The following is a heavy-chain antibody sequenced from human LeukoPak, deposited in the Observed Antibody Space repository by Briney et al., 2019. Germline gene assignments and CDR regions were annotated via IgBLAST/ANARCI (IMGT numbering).Heavy chain of an antibody. Sequence: KPGGSLRLSCAASGFTFSNAWMSWVRQAPGKGLEWVGRIKSKTDGGTTDYAAPVKGRFTISRDDSKNTLYLQMNSLKTEDTAVYYCTTDSAGYDILTGYSEIPYWGQGTLVTVSS. D-gene: IGHD3-9*01. CDR1: GFTFSNAW. V-gene: IGHV3-15*01. CDR2: IKSKTDGGTT. CDR3: TTDSAGYDILTGYSEIPY. J-gene: IGHJ4*02.